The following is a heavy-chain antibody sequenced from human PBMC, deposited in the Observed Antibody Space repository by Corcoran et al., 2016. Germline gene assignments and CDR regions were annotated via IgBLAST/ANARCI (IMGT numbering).Heavy chain of an antibody. CDR2: ISSSSSTI. CDR3: AREGYDFWSCYHQAFDY. V-gene: IGHV3-48*04. J-gene: IGHJ4*02. CDR1: GFTFSSYS. Sequence: EVQLVESGGGLVQPGGSLRLSCAASGFTFSSYSMNWVRQAQGKGLEWVSYISSSSSTIYYADSVKGRFTISRDNAKNSLYLQMNSLRAEETAVYYCAREGYDFWSCYHQAFDYWGQGTLVTVSS. D-gene: IGHD3-3*01.